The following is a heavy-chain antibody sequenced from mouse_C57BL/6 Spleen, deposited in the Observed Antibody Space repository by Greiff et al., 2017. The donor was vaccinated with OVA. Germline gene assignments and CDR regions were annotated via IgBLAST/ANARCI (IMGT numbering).Heavy chain of an antibody. J-gene: IGHJ4*01. CDR2: IYPGDGDT. D-gene: IGHD2-2*01. Sequence: QVQLKQSGPELVKPGASVKISCKASGYAFSSSWMNWVKQRPGKGLEWIGRIYPGDGDTNYNGKFKGKATLTADKSSSTAYMQLSSLTSEDSAVYFCARDGYEQAMDYWGQGTSVTVSS. CDR3: ARDGYEQAMDY. CDR1: GYAFSSSW. V-gene: IGHV1-82*01.